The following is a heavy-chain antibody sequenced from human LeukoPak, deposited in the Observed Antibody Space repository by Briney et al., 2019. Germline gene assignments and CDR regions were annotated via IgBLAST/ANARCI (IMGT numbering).Heavy chain of an antibody. J-gene: IGHJ4*02. V-gene: IGHV3-33*01. CDR2: IWYDGSNK. CDR3: ARSQSSSLIDY. CDR1: GFTFSSYG. D-gene: IGHD6-13*01. Sequence: GGSLRLSCAASGFTFSSYGMHWVRQAPGKGLEWVAVIWYDGSNKYYADSVKGRFTISRDNSKNTLYLQMNSLRAEDTAVYYCARSQSSSLIDYWGQGTLVTVSS.